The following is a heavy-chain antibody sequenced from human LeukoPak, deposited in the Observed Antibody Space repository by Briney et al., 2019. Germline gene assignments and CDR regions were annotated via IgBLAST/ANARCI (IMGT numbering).Heavy chain of an antibody. CDR2: IIPIFGTA. Sequence: SVKVSCKASGGTFSSYAISWVRQAPGQGLEWMGGIIPIFGTANYAQKFQGRVTITADESTSTAYMELSSLRSEDTAVYYCASPRRAYSGHYFDYWGEGTLVTVSS. CDR1: GGTFSSYA. V-gene: IGHV1-69*13. D-gene: IGHD2-15*01. CDR3: ASPRRAYSGHYFDY. J-gene: IGHJ4*02.